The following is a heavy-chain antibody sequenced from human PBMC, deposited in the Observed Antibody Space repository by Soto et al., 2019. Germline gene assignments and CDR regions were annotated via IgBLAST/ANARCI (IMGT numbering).Heavy chain of an antibody. CDR1: GYTLTELS. CDR2: FDPEDGET. J-gene: IGHJ4*02. D-gene: IGHD2-15*01. V-gene: IGHV1-24*01. Sequence: ASVQVSCKVSGYTLTELSMHWVRQAPGKGLEWMGGFDPEDGETIYAQKFQGRVTMTRDTSITTAYMELSSLRSEDTAVYYFAGSPGSWGFDNGGLETLVTVP. CDR3: AGSPGSWGFDN.